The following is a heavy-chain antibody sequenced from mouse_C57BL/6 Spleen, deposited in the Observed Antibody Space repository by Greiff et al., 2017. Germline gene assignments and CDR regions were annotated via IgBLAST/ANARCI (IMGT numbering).Heavy chain of an antibody. CDR2: IRLKSDNYAT. Sequence: EVKLMESGGGLVQPGGSMKLSCVASGFTFSNYWMNWVRQSPEKGLEWVAQIRLKSDNYATHYAESVKGRFTISRDDSKSSVYLQMNNLRAEDTGIYYCTRTYYVGFAWFAYWGQGTLVTVSA. CDR3: TRTYYVGFAWFAY. V-gene: IGHV6-3*01. D-gene: IGHD1-1*01. CDR1: GFTFSNYW. J-gene: IGHJ3*01.